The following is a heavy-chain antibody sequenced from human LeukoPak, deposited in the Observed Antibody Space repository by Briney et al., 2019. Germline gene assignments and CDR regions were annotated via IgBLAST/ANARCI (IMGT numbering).Heavy chain of an antibody. D-gene: IGHD3-22*01. Sequence: PGGSLRLSCAASGFTFSNAWMSWFRQAPGKGLEWVGRIKSKTNGGTTDYAAPVKGRFTISRDDSKNTLYLQMNSLKTEDTAVYYCTTYDGSGYSLDYWGQGTLVTVSS. V-gene: IGHV3-15*01. CDR2: IKSKTNGGTT. CDR3: TTYDGSGYSLDY. CDR1: GFTFSNAW. J-gene: IGHJ4*02.